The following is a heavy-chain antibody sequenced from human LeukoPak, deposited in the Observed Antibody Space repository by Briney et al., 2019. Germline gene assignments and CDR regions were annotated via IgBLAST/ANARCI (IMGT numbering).Heavy chain of an antibody. Sequence: GGSLRLSCAASGFTFSSYAMSWVRQAPGKGLEWVAVISYDGSNKYYADSVKGRFTISRDNSKNTLYLQMNSLRAEDTAVYYCARGGDCSGGSCYLGPFDYWGQGTLVTVSS. V-gene: IGHV3-30*04. D-gene: IGHD2-15*01. J-gene: IGHJ4*02. CDR2: ISYDGSNK. CDR1: GFTFSSYA. CDR3: ARGGDCSGGSCYLGPFDY.